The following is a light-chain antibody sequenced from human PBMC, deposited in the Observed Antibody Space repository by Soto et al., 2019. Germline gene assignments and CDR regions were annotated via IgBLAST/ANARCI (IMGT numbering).Light chain of an antibody. Sequence: QSALTQSPSASGSPGQSVTISCIGTSSDVGGYNYVSWYQHHPGKAPKLIIYEVTKRPSGVPDRFSGSRSGTTASLTVSGLQAEDEVDYYCGSYAGGNTFVFGTGTKLTVL. CDR2: EVT. CDR3: GSYAGGNTFV. J-gene: IGLJ1*01. V-gene: IGLV2-8*01. CDR1: SSDVGGYNY.